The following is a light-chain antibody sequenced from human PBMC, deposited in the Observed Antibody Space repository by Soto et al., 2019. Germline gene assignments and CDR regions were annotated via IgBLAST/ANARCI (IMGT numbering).Light chain of an antibody. J-gene: IGKJ4*01. CDR1: PSVASSF. V-gene: IGKV3-20*01. Sequence: EIVLTQSPGTLSLSPGERATLSCRASPSVASSFIAWFQQKPGQPPRLLIYTASRRAPGIPDKFTASGSGTDFTLAISRLEPEDVAVYYCHKYGHSPLTFGGGTKVEI. CDR3: HKYGHSPLT. CDR2: TAS.